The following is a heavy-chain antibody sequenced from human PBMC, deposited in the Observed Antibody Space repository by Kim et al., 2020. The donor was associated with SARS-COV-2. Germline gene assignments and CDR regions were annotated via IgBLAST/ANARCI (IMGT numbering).Heavy chain of an antibody. J-gene: IGHJ2*01. Sequence: SETLSLTCTVSGGSISTYYWSWIRQTPGKGLECIGYASYGGSTYYNPSLKSRVTISVDMSKNQFSLKLTSVTAADTAGYYWAGGGNSGWYFELWGGG. CDR1: GGSISTYY. V-gene: IGHV4-59*01. CDR3: AGGGNSGWYFEL. CDR2: ASYGGST. D-gene: IGHD4-4*01.